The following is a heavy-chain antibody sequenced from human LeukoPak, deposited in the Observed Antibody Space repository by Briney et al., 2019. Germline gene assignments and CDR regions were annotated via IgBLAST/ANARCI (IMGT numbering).Heavy chain of an antibody. CDR1: GFTFDDYA. CDR3: AKDRSDYGSGPGEGFDY. CDR2: ISWNSGSI. D-gene: IGHD3-10*01. Sequence: GRSLRLSCAASGFTFDDYAMHWVRQAPGKGLEWVSGISWNSGSIGYADSVKGRFTISRDNAKNSLYLQMNSLRAEDTALYYCAKDRSDYGSGPGEGFDYWGQGTLVTVSS. J-gene: IGHJ4*02. V-gene: IGHV3-9*01.